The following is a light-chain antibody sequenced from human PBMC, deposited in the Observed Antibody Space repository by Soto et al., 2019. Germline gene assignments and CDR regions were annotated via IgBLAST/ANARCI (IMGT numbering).Light chain of an antibody. V-gene: IGKV3-15*01. CDR3: QQYNNWPPYT. CDR1: QSVRSN. J-gene: IGKJ2*01. Sequence: EIVMTQSPATLSVSPGERATLSCRASQSVRSNLAWYQQKPGQAPRLLIYGASTRATGIPARFSGSGSWTEFTLTISSLQSEDFAVYYCQQYNNWPPYTFGQGTKREIK. CDR2: GAS.